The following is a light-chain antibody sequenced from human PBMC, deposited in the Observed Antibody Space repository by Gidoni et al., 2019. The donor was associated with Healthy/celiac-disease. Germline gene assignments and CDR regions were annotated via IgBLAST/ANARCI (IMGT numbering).Light chain of an antibody. Sequence: DIQMTQPPSSLSASVGNRVTLTCRASQSISSYLNGYQQKPGKAPKLLIYAASSLQSGVPSRFSVSGSGTDFTLTISSLQPEDFATYYCQQSYSTLITFXQXTRLEIK. CDR2: AAS. J-gene: IGKJ5*01. CDR3: QQSYSTLIT. CDR1: QSISSY. V-gene: IGKV1-39*01.